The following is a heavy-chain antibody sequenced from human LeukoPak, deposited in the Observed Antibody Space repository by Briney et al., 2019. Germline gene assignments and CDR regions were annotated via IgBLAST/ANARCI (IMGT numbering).Heavy chain of an antibody. CDR2: ISSNGGST. CDR3: VRDARGDIAAAGTLDY. Sequence: PGGSLRRSCSASGFTFSRYTMHWVRQAPGKGLEYVADISSNGGSTYYADSVKGRFTISRDNSKNTLDLQMSSLRADDTAEYYCVRDARGDIAAAGTLDYWGQGTLVTVSS. D-gene: IGHD6-13*01. J-gene: IGHJ4*02. V-gene: IGHV3-64D*09. CDR1: GFTFSRYT.